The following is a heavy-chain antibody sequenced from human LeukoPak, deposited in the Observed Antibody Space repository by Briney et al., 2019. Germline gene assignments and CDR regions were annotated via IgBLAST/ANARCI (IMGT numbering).Heavy chain of an antibody. V-gene: IGHV3-23*01. CDR3: ASIPPPKVRGVKIVPRFDY. Sequence: QSGGSLRLSCAASGFTFSSYAMSWVRQAPGKGLEWVSAISGSGGSTYYADSVKGRFTISRDNSKNTLYLQMNGLRAEDTAVYYCASIPPPKVRGVKIVPRFDYGGQGTLVTVSS. CDR2: ISGSGGST. CDR1: GFTFSSYA. D-gene: IGHD3-10*01. J-gene: IGHJ4*02.